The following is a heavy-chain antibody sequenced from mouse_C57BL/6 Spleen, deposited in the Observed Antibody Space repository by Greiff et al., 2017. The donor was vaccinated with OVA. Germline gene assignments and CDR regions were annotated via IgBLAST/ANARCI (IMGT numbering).Heavy chain of an antibody. Sequence: EVHLVESGGGLVQPKGSLKLSCAASGFTFNTYAMHWVRQAPGKGLEWVARIRSKSSNYATYYADSVKDRFTISRDDSQSMLYLQMNNLKTEDTAMYYCVRGFITTVVEHYYAMDYWGQGTSVTVSS. J-gene: IGHJ4*01. CDR1: GFTFNTYA. V-gene: IGHV10-3*01. CDR2: IRSKSSNYAT. D-gene: IGHD1-1*01. CDR3: VRGFITTVVEHYYAMDY.